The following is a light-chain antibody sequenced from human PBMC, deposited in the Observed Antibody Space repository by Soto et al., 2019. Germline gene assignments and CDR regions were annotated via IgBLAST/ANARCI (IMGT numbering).Light chain of an antibody. CDR3: QHYGTFPFS. CDR2: HAS. V-gene: IGKV3-20*01. Sequence: PGERANLSCRANQVVSSSYLAWYQQKPGQATRLLIYHASDRATGVPDRFSGSGSGTDFALTITRLEPEDFALFYCQHYGTFPFSFGQGTKLEIK. J-gene: IGKJ2*01. CDR1: QVVSSSY.